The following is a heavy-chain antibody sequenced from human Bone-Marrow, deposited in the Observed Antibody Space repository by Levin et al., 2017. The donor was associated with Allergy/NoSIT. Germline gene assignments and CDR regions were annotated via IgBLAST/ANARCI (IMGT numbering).Heavy chain of an antibody. CDR3: VARSNGMDV. CDR1: EFIVSSHY. J-gene: IGHJ6*02. D-gene: IGHD5-12*01. V-gene: IGHV3-66*01. Sequence: QRGESLKISCAASEFIVSSHYMSWVRQAPGKGLDWVSVIYSGGSAYYAESVKGRFTISRDNSKNTLYLQMNSLRAEDTAVYYCVARSNGMDVWGQGTTVTVSS. CDR2: IYSGGSA.